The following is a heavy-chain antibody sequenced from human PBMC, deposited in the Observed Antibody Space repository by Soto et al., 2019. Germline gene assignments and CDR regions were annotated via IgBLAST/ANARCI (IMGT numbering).Heavy chain of an antibody. V-gene: IGHV4-59*08. Sequence: PSETLSLTCTVSGGSISSYYWSWIRQPPGKGLEWIGYIYYSGSTNYNPSLKSRVTISVDTSKNQFSLKLSSVTAADTAVYYCARHYSDVSGSSLYYFDYWGQGTLVTVSS. CDR2: IYYSGST. CDR1: GGSISSYY. D-gene: IGHD2-15*01. J-gene: IGHJ4*02. CDR3: ARHYSDVSGSSLYYFDY.